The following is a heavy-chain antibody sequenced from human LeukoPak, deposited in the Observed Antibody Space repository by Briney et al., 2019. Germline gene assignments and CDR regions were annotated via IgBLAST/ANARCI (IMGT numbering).Heavy chain of an antibody. CDR1: GGSFRNYY. D-gene: IGHD4-11*01. J-gene: IGHJ1*01. Sequence: SETLSLTCAVSGGSFRNYYWSWIRQPPGKGLEWIGEINRSGNTTYNPSLKSRVTISGDTSKNQFSLKLSSVTAADTAVYFCARSGLTTVLYLDWGQGALVT. CDR2: INRSGNT. V-gene: IGHV4-34*01. CDR3: ARSGLTTVLYLD.